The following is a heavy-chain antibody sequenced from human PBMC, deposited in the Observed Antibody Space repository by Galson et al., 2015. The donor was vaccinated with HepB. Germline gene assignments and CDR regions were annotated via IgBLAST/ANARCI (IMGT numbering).Heavy chain of an antibody. J-gene: IGHJ4*02. V-gene: IGHV3-66*04. CDR1: GFTVSSSY. CDR3: ARRGEDSQIDY. Sequence: SLRLSCAASGFTVSSSYMIWVRQAPGKGLEWVSVIYRGGGTDYADSVKGRFTISRDISKNTLYLQMNSLRAEDTAVYYCARRGEDSQIDYWGQGTRVTVSS. D-gene: IGHD7-27*01. CDR2: IYRGGGT.